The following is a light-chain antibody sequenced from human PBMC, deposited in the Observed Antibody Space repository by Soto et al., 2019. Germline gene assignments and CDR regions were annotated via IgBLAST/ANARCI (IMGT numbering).Light chain of an antibody. CDR2: WAS. Sequence: DIVMTQSPDSLAVSLGERATINCKSSQSVLYSSDSRNYLAWYQQKPGQPPKLLIYWASTRESGVPDRFSGSGSGTDFSLTISSLQAEDVAVYYCQQYFATPFTFGPGTKLDI. J-gene: IGKJ3*01. CDR1: QSVLYSSDSRNY. CDR3: QQYFATPFT. V-gene: IGKV4-1*01.